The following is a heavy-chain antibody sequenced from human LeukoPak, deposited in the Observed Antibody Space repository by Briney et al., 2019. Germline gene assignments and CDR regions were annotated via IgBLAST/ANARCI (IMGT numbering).Heavy chain of an antibody. CDR1: GFTFSDYY. D-gene: IGHD3-10*01. CDR3: AKGPPSVRGTFDP. V-gene: IGHV3-23*01. J-gene: IGHJ5*02. CDR2: ISGIGDNT. Sequence: GGCLRLSCAASGFTFSDYYMSCSRQAPGKGLEWGSRISGIGDNTYYAHSVKGRFTISRDYSKNPLSLKLNTLTPEDTAVYYCAKGPPSVRGTFDPWGQGTLVTVSS.